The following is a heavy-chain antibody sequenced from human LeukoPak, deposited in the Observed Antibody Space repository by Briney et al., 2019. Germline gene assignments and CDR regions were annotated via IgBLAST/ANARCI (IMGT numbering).Heavy chain of an antibody. CDR2: FYYSGST. D-gene: IGHD1-26*01. J-gene: IGHJ4*02. CDR1: GDSITSYF. V-gene: IGHV4-59*08. Sequence: PSETLSLTCTVSGDSITSYFWSWVRQPPGKGMEYIGYFYYSGSTKYNPSLKSRVTISVDTSKNQFSLKLSSVTAADTAVYYCARLDGGSYRFDYWGQGTLVTVSS. CDR3: ARLDGGSYRFDY.